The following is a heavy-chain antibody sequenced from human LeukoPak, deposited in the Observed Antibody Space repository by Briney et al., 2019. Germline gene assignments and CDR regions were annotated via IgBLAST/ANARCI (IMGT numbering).Heavy chain of an antibody. CDR2: IWYDGSNK. CDR1: GFSFSNYD. J-gene: IGHJ4*02. Sequence: GGSLRLSCAASGFSFSNYDMHWVRQAPGKGLGWVAVIWYDGSNKYYADSVKGRFTISRDNSKNTLYLQMNSLRVEDTAVYYCARGDPTVTTKQNFDYWGQGTLVTVSS. D-gene: IGHD4-17*01. CDR3: ARGDPTVTTKQNFDY. V-gene: IGHV3-33*01.